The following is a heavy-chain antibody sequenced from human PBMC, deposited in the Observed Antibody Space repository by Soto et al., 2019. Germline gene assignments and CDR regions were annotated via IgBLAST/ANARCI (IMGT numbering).Heavy chain of an antibody. Sequence: EVQLVESGGGLVQPGGSLRLSCAASGFTFSNYWMHWVRQAPGKGLVWVSRINSDGSSTSYADSVKGRFTIARDNAKNTLSLQMNSLRAEDTAVYYCARVRWERDAFDIWGQGTMVTVSS. CDR1: GFTFSNYW. V-gene: IGHV3-74*01. CDR3: ARVRWERDAFDI. J-gene: IGHJ3*02. CDR2: INSDGSST. D-gene: IGHD1-26*01.